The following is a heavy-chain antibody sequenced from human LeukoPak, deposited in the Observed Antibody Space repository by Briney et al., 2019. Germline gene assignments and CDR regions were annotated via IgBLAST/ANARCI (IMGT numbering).Heavy chain of an antibody. CDR1: GYTFTSYG. V-gene: IGHV1-18*01. D-gene: IGHD2-2*01. Sequence: GASVTVSCKASGYTFTSYGISWVRQAPGQGLEWMGWISAYNGNTNYAQKLQDRVTMTTDTSTSTAYMELRSLRSDDTAVYYCARETLGYCSSTSCPAPFDYWGQGTLVTVSS. CDR3: ARETLGYCSSTSCPAPFDY. J-gene: IGHJ4*02. CDR2: ISAYNGNT.